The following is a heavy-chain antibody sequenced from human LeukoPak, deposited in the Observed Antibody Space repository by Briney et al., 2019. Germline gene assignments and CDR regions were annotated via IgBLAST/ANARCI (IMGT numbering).Heavy chain of an antibody. CDR2: ISWNSGSI. Sequence: PGGSLRLSCAASGFTFDDYAMHWVRQAPGKGLEWVSGISWNSGSIGYADSVKGRFTISRDNAKNSLYLQMNSLRAEDTALYYCAKGYNWNDDLRFDYWGQGTLVTVSS. D-gene: IGHD1-20*01. CDR1: GFTFDDYA. J-gene: IGHJ4*02. CDR3: AKGYNWNDDLRFDY. V-gene: IGHV3-9*01.